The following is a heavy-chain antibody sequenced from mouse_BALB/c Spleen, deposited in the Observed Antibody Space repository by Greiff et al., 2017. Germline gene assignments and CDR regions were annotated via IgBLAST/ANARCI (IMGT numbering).Heavy chain of an antibody. V-gene: IGHV1-87*01. J-gene: IGHJ4*01. D-gene: IGHD2-12*01. CDR3: ARYEAMDY. CDR1: GYTFTSYW. CDR2: IYPGDGDT. Sequence: VQLQQSGTVLARPGASVKMSCKASGYTFTSYWMHWVKQRPGQGLEWIGAIYPGDGDTRYTQKFKGKATLTADKSSSTAYMQLSSLASEDSAVYYCARYEAMDYWGQGTSVTVSS.